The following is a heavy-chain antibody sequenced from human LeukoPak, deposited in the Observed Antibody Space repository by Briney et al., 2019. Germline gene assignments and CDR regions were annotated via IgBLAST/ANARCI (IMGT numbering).Heavy chain of an antibody. D-gene: IGHD4-17*01. CDR2: ISSSGSTI. J-gene: IGHJ4*02. CDR1: GFTFSNYA. CDR3: ASQTTVTSREALLSPEYYFDN. V-gene: IGHV3-48*03. Sequence: TGGSLRLSCAASGFTFSNYAMNRVRQAPGKGLEWVSYISSSGSTIYSADSVKGRFTVSRDNGKNSLYLQMNSLRAEDTAVYYCASQTTVTSREALLSPEYYFDNWGQGTLVTVSS.